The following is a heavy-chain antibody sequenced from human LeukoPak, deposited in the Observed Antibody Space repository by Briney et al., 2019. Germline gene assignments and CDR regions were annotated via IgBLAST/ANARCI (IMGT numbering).Heavy chain of an antibody. V-gene: IGHV3-74*01. CDR1: GFTFNSDW. CDR2: INGDGSTT. D-gene: IGHD2-2*02. CDR3: ARDFPYCSSTSCYNY. J-gene: IGHJ4*02. Sequence: GGSLRLSCAASGFTFNSDWMHWVRQAPGKGLVWVSHINGDGSTTGYADSVKGRFTISRDNAKNTLYLQMNSLRAEDTAVYYCARDFPYCSSTSCYNYWGRGTLVTVSS.